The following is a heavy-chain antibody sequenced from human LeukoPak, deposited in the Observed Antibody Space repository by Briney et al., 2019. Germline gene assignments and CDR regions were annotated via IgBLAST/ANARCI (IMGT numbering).Heavy chain of an antibody. V-gene: IGHV3-48*01. J-gene: IGHJ4*02. D-gene: IGHD3-10*01. CDR1: GFTFSSYS. CDR2: ISSSSSTI. Sequence: PGGSLRLSCAASGFTFSSYSMNWVRQAPGKGLEWVSYISSSSSTIYYADSVKGRFTISRDNAKNSLYLQMNSLIAEDTAVYYCAREGRWFEFDYWGQGTLVTVSS. CDR3: AREGRWFEFDY.